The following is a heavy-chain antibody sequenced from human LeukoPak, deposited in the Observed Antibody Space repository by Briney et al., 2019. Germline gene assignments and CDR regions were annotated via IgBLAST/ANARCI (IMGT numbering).Heavy chain of an antibody. CDR1: GGIFSIYA. CDR2: IIPILGIA. V-gene: IGHV1-69*10. D-gene: IGHD3-22*01. Sequence: GASVKLSCKASGGIFSIYAISWVRQAPGQGLEWMGRIIPILGIANYAQKFQGRVAINADKSTSTAYLELSSLISEDTAVYYCAREIHYYDSSGPFDYWGQGTLVTVSS. CDR3: AREIHYYDSSGPFDY. J-gene: IGHJ4*02.